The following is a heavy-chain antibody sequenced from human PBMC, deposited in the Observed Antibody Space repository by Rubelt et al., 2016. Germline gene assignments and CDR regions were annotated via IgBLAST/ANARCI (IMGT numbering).Heavy chain of an antibody. Sequence: EVQLVESGGGLVQPGGSLRLSCVASGFTFTTSGMTWIRQAPGKGLEWVSTIVYSGDYQYYADSVKGRFTVSIDNAMNSLNLQRNSLRVDDTAMYFCARDGSEWSRDYWGQGTLVTVSS. J-gene: IGHJ4*02. CDR2: IVYSGDYQ. V-gene: IGHV3-21*01. D-gene: IGHD3-3*01. CDR1: GFTFTTSG. CDR3: ARDGSEWSRDY.